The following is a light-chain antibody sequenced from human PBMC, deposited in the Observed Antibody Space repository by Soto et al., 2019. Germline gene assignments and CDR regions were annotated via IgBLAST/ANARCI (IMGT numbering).Light chain of an antibody. J-gene: IGKJ1*01. V-gene: IGKV2-30*01. CDR1: QSLVYSDGNTY. Sequence: DVVMTQSPLSLPVTLGQPASISCRSSQSLVYSDGNTYLNWFQQRPGPSPRRLIYRVTNRASGCTDRFSGCWSSNDFTLKSSRVEAEDVGLYYCMQSTHWPRTFGQGTKVEI. CDR2: RVT. CDR3: MQSTHWPRT.